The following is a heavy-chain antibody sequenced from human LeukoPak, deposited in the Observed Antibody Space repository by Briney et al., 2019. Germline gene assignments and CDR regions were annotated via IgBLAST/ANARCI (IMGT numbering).Heavy chain of an antibody. J-gene: IGHJ5*02. CDR2: IYYSGST. CDR1: GGSISSSSYY. D-gene: IGHD3-3*01. V-gene: IGHV4-39*07. CDR3: ARRGSFGFNYDFWSGYYNGGFDP. Sequence: NASETLSLTCTVSGGSISSSSYYWGWIRQPPGKGLEWIGSIYYSGSTYYNPSLKSRVTISVDTSKNQFSLKLSSVTAADTAVYYCARRGSFGFNYDFWSGYYNGGFDPWGQGTLVTVSS.